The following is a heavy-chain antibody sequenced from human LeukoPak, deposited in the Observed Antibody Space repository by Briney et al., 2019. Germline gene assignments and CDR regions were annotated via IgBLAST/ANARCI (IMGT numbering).Heavy chain of an antibody. J-gene: IGHJ4*02. CDR1: GGSISSGGYS. CDR2: IYHSGST. V-gene: IGHV4-30-2*01. CDR3: ARTSFWSGYYDY. Sequence: SETLSLTCAVPGGSISSGGYSWSWIRQPPGKGLEWIGYIYHSGSTYYNPSLKSRVTISVDRSKNQFSLKLSSVTAADTAVYYCARTSFWSGYYDYWGQGTLVTVSS. D-gene: IGHD3-3*01.